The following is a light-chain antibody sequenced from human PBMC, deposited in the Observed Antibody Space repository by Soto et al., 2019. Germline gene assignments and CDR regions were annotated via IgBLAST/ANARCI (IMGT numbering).Light chain of an antibody. CDR1: QYINNY. V-gene: IGKV1-39*01. J-gene: IGKJ1*01. CDR3: QESYSVPGT. CDR2: GAS. Sequence: DIELTQSPPSLAASVGDRVTITCRASQYINNYLIWYQQKPGKAPQLLIYGASILQSGDPSRCSGSASGTDFTLTIGSLQPEDFATYYCQESYSVPGTFGQGTKVEI.